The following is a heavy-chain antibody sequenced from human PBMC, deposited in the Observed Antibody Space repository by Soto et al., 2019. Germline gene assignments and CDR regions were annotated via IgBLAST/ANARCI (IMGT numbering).Heavy chain of an antibody. CDR3: AHRRGGAAVFDP. V-gene: IGHV2-5*02. J-gene: IGHJ5*02. CDR2: IYWDDDK. Sequence: QITLKESGPTLVKPTQTLTLTCTFSGFSLSTSGVGVGWIRQPPGKALEWLALIYWDDDKRYSPSLKSRLTIPKDTSKNQVVLTRTNMDPVDTATYYCAHRRGGAAVFDPWGQGTLVTVSS. D-gene: IGHD6-13*01. CDR1: GFSLSTSGVG.